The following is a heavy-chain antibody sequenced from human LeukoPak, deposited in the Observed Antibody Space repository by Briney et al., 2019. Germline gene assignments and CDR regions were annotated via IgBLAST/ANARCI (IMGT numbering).Heavy chain of an antibody. V-gene: IGHV3-30*18. CDR1: GFTFSSYG. D-gene: IGHD6-19*01. J-gene: IGHJ4*02. Sequence: GRSLRLSCAASGFTFSSYGMHWVRQAPGKGLEWVAVISYDGSNKYYADSVKGRFTISRDNSKNTLYLQMISLRAEDTAVYYCAKGPGLGVAGAYFASWGPGTLVTLSS. CDR2: ISYDGSNK. CDR3: AKGPGLGVAGAYFAS.